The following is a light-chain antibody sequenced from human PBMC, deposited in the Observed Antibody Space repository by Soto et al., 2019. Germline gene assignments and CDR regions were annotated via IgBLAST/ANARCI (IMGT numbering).Light chain of an antibody. J-gene: IGKJ4*02. CDR1: QSISSY. V-gene: IGKV1-39*01. CDR2: AAS. CDR3: QQSYSTPQLT. Sequence: DIQMTQSPSSLSASVGDRVTITCRASQSISSYLNWYQQKPGKAPKLLIYAASSLQSGVPSRFSGSGSGTEFTLTISSLRPEDFATYYCQQSYSTPQLTFGGGTKVEIK.